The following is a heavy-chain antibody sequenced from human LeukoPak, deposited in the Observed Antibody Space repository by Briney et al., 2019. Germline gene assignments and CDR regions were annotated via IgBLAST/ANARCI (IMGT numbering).Heavy chain of an antibody. Sequence: GRFLRLSCAASGFTFSSYDMHWVRQATGKGLEWVSAIGSAGDTYYPGSVKGRFTISRENAKNSLYLQMNSLRAGDTAVYYCARGALVATSDGAFDIWGQGTMVTVSS. CDR3: ARGALVATSDGAFDI. CDR1: GFTFSSYD. CDR2: IGSAGDT. V-gene: IGHV3-13*01. D-gene: IGHD5-12*01. J-gene: IGHJ3*02.